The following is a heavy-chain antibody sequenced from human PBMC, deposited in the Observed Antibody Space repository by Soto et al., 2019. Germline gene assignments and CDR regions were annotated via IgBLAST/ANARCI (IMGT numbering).Heavy chain of an antibody. CDR2: IIPIFGTA. CDR1: GGTFSSYA. V-gene: IGHV1-69*13. Sequence: RASVKVSCKASGGTFSSYAISWVRQAPGQGLEWMGGIIPIFGTANYAQKFQGRVTITADESTSTAYMELSSLRSEDMAVYYCARGERYYYYGMDVWGQGTTVTVSS. D-gene: IGHD1-1*01. CDR3: ARGERYYYYGMDV. J-gene: IGHJ6*02.